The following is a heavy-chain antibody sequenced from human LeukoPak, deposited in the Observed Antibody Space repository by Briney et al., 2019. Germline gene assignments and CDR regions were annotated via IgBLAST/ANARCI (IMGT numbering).Heavy chain of an antibody. CDR1: GFTFSSYG. V-gene: IGHV3-30*18. CDR2: ISYDGSNK. J-gene: IGHJ4*02. Sequence: PGGSLRLSCAASGFTFSSYGMHWVRQAPGKGLEWVAVISYDGSNKYYADSVKGRFTISRDNSKNTLYLQMNSLRAEDTAVYYCAKDLISLSGGGDYTFDYWGQGTLVTVSS. D-gene: IGHD2-21*02. CDR3: AKDLISLSGGGDYTFDY.